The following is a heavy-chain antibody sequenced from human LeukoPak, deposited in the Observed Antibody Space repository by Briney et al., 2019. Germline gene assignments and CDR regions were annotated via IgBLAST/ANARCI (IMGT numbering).Heavy chain of an antibody. CDR3: ARDMDTGPDLFDY. CDR1: GYTFTDYY. CDR2: INPNSGDT. D-gene: IGHD5-18*01. Sequence: ASVKVSCKASGYTFTDYYLHWVRQAPGQGLEWMGWINPNSGDTDYAQKFQGRVTMTRDTSISTAYMELSRLRYDDTAVYYCARDMDTGPDLFDYWGQGTLVTVFS. J-gene: IGHJ4*02. V-gene: IGHV1-2*02.